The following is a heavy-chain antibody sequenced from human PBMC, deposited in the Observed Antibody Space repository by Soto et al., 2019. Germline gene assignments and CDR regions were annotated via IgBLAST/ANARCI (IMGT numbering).Heavy chain of an antibody. D-gene: IGHD3-3*01. CDR1: GFTFSSYW. CDR2: INSDGSST. CDR3: ARVTSPNYDFWSGSRGDYYGMDV. J-gene: IGHJ6*02. Sequence: GGSLRLSCAASGFTFSSYWMHWVRQAPGKGLVWVSRINSDGSSTSYADSVKGRFTMSRDNAKNTLYLQMNSLRAEDTAVYYCARVTSPNYDFWSGSRGDYYGMDVWGQGTTVTVSS. V-gene: IGHV3-74*01.